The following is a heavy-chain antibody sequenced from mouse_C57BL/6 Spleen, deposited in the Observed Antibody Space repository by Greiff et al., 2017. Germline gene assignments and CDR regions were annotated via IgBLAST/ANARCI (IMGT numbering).Heavy chain of an antibody. CDR3: AREAAYYSNYGYAMDY. Sequence: VMLVESGPGLVQPSQSLSITCTVSGFSLTSYGVHWVRQSPGKGLEWLGVIWSGGSTDYNAAFISRLSISKDNSKSQVFFKMNSLQADDTAIYYCAREAAYYSNYGYAMDYWGQGTSVTVSS. J-gene: IGHJ4*01. D-gene: IGHD2-5*01. CDR2: IWSGGST. V-gene: IGHV2-2*01. CDR1: GFSLTSYG.